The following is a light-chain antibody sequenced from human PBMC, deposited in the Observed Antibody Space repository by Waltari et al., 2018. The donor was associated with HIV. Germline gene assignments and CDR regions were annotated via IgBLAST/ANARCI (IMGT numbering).Light chain of an antibody. J-gene: IGLJ1*01. CDR1: SSDVGGYKS. CDR2: EVS. V-gene: IGLV2-8*01. Sequence: QSALTQPPSASGAHGQSVTISCPGTSSDVGGYKSVTWYQQHPGKAPKLMIYEVSKRPSGVPDRFSGSKSGNTASLTVSGLQAEDEADYYCSSYAGRNNYVFGTGTKVTVL. CDR3: SSYAGRNNYV.